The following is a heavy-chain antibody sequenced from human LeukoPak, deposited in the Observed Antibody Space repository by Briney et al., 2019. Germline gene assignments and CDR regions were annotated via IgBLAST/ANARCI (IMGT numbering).Heavy chain of an antibody. CDR3: AKEKISYSSSSGQGY. CDR1: GFTFSSYG. D-gene: IGHD6-6*01. Sequence: GGSLRLSCAASGFTFSSYGMHWVRQAPGKGLEWVAFIRYDGSNKYYADSVKGRFTISRDNSKNTLYLQMNSLRAEDTAVYYCAKEKISYSSSSGQGYWGQGTLVTVSS. J-gene: IGHJ4*02. V-gene: IGHV3-30*02. CDR2: IRYDGSNK.